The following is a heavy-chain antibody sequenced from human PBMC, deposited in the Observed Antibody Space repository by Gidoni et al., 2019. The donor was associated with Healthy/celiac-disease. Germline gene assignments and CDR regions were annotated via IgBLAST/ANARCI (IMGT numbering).Heavy chain of an antibody. D-gene: IGHD3-22*01. V-gene: IGHV5-51*01. J-gene: IGHJ3*02. CDR2: IYPGDSDT. Sequence: EVQLVPSGAEVKKPGKSLKIYCKGSGYSFTSYWIGWVRQMPGKGLEWMWIIYPGDSDTRYSPSFQGQVTISADKSISTAYLQWSSLKASDTAMYYCARHRARGSGYYSDHDAFDIWGQGTMVTVSS. CDR3: ARHRARGSGYYSDHDAFDI. CDR1: GYSFTSYW.